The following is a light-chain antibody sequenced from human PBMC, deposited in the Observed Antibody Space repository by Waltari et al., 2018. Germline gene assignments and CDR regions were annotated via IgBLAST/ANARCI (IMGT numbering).Light chain of an antibody. V-gene: IGKV1D-16*01. CDR3: QQYNFYPIT. CDR2: AAS. CDR1: QGISSY. J-gene: IGKJ5*01. Sequence: DIQMTQSPSSLSASVGDRVTITCRASQGISSYLVWDQQKPEKAPKSLIIAASNLESGVPSRFIGSGSGTEFTLTITGLQPEDFATYYCQQYNFYPITFGQGTRLDIK.